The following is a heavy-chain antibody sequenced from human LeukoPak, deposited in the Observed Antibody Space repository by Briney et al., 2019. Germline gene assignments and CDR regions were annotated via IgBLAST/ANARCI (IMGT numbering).Heavy chain of an antibody. Sequence: GGSLRLSCAASGFTFSDYYMSWIRQAPGKGLEWVSYISSSGSTIYYADSVKGRFTISRDNAKNSLYLQMNSLRAEDTAVYYCARDTRGDFWSGYSTYYYYYGMDVWGHGTTVTVSS. D-gene: IGHD3-3*01. CDR2: ISSSGSTI. CDR1: GFTFSDYY. J-gene: IGHJ6*02. V-gene: IGHV3-11*01. CDR3: ARDTRGDFWSGYSTYYYYYGMDV.